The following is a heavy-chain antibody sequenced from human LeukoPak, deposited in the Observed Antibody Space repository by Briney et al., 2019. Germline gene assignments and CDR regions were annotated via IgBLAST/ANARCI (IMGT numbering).Heavy chain of an antibody. CDR3: ARDGSGNSNYFDF. Sequence: KTSGTLSLTCAVSGGSISSSNWWSWVRQPPGKGLEWIGEIYHSGSTNYNPSLKSRVTISVDTSKNQFSLKLSSVTAADTAVYYCARDGSGNSNYFDFWGQGTLVTVSS. CDR2: IYHSGST. D-gene: IGHD3-10*01. J-gene: IGHJ4*02. V-gene: IGHV4-4*02. CDR1: GGSISSSNW.